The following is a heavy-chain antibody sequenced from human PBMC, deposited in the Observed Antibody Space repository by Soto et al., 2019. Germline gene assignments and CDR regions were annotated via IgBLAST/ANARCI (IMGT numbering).Heavy chain of an antibody. CDR3: ATRSPAFDY. V-gene: IGHV1-18*01. J-gene: IGHJ4*02. CDR2: VSSYKGNT. CDR1: GYTFTSYG. Sequence: QVQLVQSGPEVKKPGASVKVSCKTSGYTFTSYGIAWVRQAPGQGLEWMVWVSSYKGNTNYAQKFQGRVTMTTDTSTSTAYMELRSLRSDDAAVYYCATRSPAFDYWGQGTLVTVSS.